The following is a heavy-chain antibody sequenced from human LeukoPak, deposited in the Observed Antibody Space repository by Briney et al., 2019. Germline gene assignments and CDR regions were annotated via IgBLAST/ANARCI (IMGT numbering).Heavy chain of an antibody. CDR3: AREDVAGGSGSNYYYYGADV. CDR2: IYYTGST. D-gene: IGHD3-10*01. V-gene: IGHV4-59*01. Sequence: PSETLSLTCTVSGSSINNYYWSWIRQPPGKGLEWIGFIYYTGSTNYNPSLKSRVAISVDTSNNQFSLRLSSVTAADTAVYYCAREDVAGGSGSNYYYYGADVWGQGTTVTVSS. J-gene: IGHJ6*02. CDR1: GSSINNYY.